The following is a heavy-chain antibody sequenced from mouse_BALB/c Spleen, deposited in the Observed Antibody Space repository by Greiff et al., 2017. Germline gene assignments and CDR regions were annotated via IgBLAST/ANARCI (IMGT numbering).Heavy chain of an antibody. Sequence: QVQLQQPGAELVRPGASVKLSCKASGYTFTSYWINWVKQRPGQGLEWIGNIYPSDSYTNYNQKFKDKATLTVDKSSRTAYMQLSSPTSEDSAVYYCTRSPWDRDYWGQGTTLTVSS. CDR3: TRSPWDRDY. CDR1: GYTFTSYW. D-gene: IGHD3-3*01. CDR2: IYPSDSYT. V-gene: IGHV1-69*02. J-gene: IGHJ2*01.